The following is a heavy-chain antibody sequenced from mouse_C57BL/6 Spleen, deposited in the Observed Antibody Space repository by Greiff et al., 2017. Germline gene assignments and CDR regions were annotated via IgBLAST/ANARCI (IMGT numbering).Heavy chain of an antibody. CDR2: IWTGGGT. J-gene: IGHJ2*01. CDR3: ARGNLYWDY. Sequence: VKLMESGPGLVAPSQSLSITCNVSGFSFTSYAISWVRQPPGKGLEWIGVIWTGGGTNYNYALKSRLSISKDNSKSQIVLKMNSLQTDDTARYYCARGNLYWDYWGQGTTLTVSS. CDR1: GFSFTSYA. V-gene: IGHV2-9-1*01.